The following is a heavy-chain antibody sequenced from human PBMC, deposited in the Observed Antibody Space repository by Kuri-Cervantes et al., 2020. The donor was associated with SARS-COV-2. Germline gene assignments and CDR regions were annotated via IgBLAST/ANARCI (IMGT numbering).Heavy chain of an antibody. V-gene: IGHV3-30-3*01. D-gene: IGHD2-21*01. J-gene: IGHJ4*02. Sequence: GESLKISCAASGFTFSSFAIHWVCQAPGKGLEWVAIISYDGNNTYYADSVKGRFTISRDNSRNTLYLQMNSLRTEDTAIYYCARDRVGVHDCWGQGTLVTVSS. CDR2: ISYDGNNT. CDR1: GFTFSSFA. CDR3: ARDRVGVHDC.